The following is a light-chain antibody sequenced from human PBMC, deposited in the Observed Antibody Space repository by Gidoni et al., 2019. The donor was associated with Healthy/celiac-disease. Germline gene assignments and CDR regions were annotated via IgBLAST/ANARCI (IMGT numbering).Light chain of an antibody. V-gene: IGKV1-5*01. CDR2: DAS. J-gene: IGKJ4*01. CDR1: QSISSW. CDR3: QQYNSYSGLT. Sequence: DIQMTQSPSTLSASVGDRVTITCRATQSISSWLAWYQQKTGKAPKLLIYDASSLESGVPSRFSGSGSGTEFTLTISSLQPDDFATYYCQQYNSYSGLTFGGGTKVEIK.